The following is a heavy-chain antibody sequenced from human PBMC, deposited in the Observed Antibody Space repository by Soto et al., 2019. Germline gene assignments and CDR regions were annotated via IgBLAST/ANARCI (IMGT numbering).Heavy chain of an antibody. Sequence: PSQTLSLTCTVSGGSISSYYSSWIRQPAGKGLEWIGRIYTSGSTNYNPSLKSRVTMSVDTSKNQFYLKLSSVTAADTAVCSCAREPLLTTNAFDIWGQGTMVTVSS. CDR2: IYTSGST. CDR3: AREPLLTTNAFDI. D-gene: IGHD1-26*01. J-gene: IGHJ3*02. V-gene: IGHV4-4*07. CDR1: GGSISSYY.